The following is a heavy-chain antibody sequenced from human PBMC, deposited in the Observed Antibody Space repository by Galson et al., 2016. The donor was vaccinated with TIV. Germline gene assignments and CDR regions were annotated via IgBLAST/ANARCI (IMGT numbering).Heavy chain of an antibody. CDR2: IYHGGST. CDR3: ARYISGWYHYFDF. V-gene: IGHV4-59*05. CDR1: GGSISSYY. J-gene: IGHJ4*02. Sequence: TLSLTCTVSGGSISSYYWSWIRQSPGKGLEWIGSIYHGGSTYYNPSLKSRVTISVDTSKNQFSLKLSSVTAADTAVYYCARYISGWYHYFDFWGQGTLVTVSS. D-gene: IGHD6-19*01.